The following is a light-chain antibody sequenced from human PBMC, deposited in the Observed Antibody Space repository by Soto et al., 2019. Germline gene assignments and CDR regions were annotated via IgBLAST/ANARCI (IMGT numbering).Light chain of an antibody. CDR2: AAS. CDR1: QGISSN. Sequence: IQLTQSPSSLSASVGHRVTITCRASQGISSNLAWYQQKPGKVPKLLISAASTLQSGVPSRLSGSGSGTDFTLTISSLQPEDFATYYCQQFKSYPLTFGGGTKVEIK. CDR3: QQFKSYPLT. J-gene: IGKJ4*01. V-gene: IGKV1-9*01.